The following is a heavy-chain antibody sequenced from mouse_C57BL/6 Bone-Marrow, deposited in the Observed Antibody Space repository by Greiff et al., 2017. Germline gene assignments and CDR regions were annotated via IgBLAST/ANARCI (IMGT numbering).Heavy chain of an antibody. CDR3: AGGITTVEAWFAY. V-gene: IGHV5-17*01. CDR2: ISSGSSTI. J-gene: IGHJ3*01. Sequence: EVQLVESGGGLVKPGGSLKLSCAASGFTFSDYGMHWVRQAPEKGLEWVAYISSGSSTIYYADTVKGRFTISRDNAKNTLFLQMTSLRSEDTAMYYCAGGITTVEAWFAYWGQGTLVTVSA. CDR1: GFTFSDYG. D-gene: IGHD1-1*01.